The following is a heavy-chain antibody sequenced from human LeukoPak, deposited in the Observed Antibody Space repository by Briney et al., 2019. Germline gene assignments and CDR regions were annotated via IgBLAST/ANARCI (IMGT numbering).Heavy chain of an antibody. CDR1: GYTFTGYY. CDR3: ATETRELRYFDWLLYFDP. Sequence: ASVKVSCTASGYTFTGYYMHWVRQAPGQGLEWMGRINPNSGGTNYAQKFQGRVTMTRDTSISTAYMELSRLRSDDTAVYYCATETRELRYFDWLLYFDPWGQGTLVTVSS. V-gene: IGHV1-2*06. CDR2: INPNSGGT. D-gene: IGHD3-9*01. J-gene: IGHJ5*02.